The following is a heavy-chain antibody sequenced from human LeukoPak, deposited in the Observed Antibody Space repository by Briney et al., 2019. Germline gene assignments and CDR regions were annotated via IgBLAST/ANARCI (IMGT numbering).Heavy chain of an antibody. CDR1: GGPFSGYY. CDR3: ARRMKAWLQLGYFDY. Sequence: SETLSLTCAVYGGPFSGYYWSWIRQPPGKGLEWIGEINHSGSTNYNPSLKSRVTISVDTSKNQFSLKLSSVTAADTTVYYCARRMKAWLQLGYFDYWGQGTLVTVSS. D-gene: IGHD5-24*01. J-gene: IGHJ4*02. CDR2: INHSGST. V-gene: IGHV4-34*01.